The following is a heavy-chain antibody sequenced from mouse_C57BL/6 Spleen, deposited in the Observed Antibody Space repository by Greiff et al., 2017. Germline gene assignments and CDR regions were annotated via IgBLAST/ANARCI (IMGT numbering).Heavy chain of an antibody. CDR1: GFNIKDDY. V-gene: IGHV14-4*01. CDR2: IDPENGDT. CDR3: TTRQFAY. J-gene: IGHJ3*01. Sequence: DVQLQESGAELVRPGASVKLSCTASGFNIKDDYMHWVKQRPEQGLEWIGWIDPENGDTEYASKFQGKATITADTSSNTAYLQLSSLTSEDTAVYYCTTRQFAYWGQGTLVTVSA.